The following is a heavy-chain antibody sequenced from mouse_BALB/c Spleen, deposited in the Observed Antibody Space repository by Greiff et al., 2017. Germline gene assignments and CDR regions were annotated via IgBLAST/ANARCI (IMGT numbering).Heavy chain of an antibody. CDR1: GFTFSSYG. J-gene: IGHJ4*01. CDR2: ISSGGSYT. V-gene: IGHV5-6*01. Sequence: EVQGVESGGDLVKPGGSLKLSCAASGFTFSSYGMSWVRQTPDKRLEWVATISSGGSYTYYPDSVKGRFTISRDNAKNTLYLQMSSLKSEDTAMYYCASPYYGNYVGAMDYWGQGTSVTVSS. D-gene: IGHD2-10*01. CDR3: ASPYYGNYVGAMDY.